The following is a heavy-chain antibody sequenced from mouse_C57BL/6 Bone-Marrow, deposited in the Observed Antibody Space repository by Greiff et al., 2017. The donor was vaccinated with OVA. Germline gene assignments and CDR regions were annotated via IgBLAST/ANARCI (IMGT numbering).Heavy chain of an antibody. J-gene: IGHJ2*01. V-gene: IGHV1-55*01. Sequence: HVQLQQPGAELVKPGASVKMSCKASGYTFTSYWITWVKQRPGQGLEWIGDIYPGSGSTNYNEKFKSKAILTADKSSSTAYMELRSLTSEDSAVYYCTRLPVDYWGQGTTLTVSS. CDR1: GYTFTSYW. CDR3: TRLPVDY. CDR2: IYPGSGST.